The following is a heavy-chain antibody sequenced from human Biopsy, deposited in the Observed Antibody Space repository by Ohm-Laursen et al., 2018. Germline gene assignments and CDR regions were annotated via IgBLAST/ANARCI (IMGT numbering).Heavy chain of an antibody. CDR3: TGRPWPNAFDI. Sequence: TLSLTCTVSGGSVSSGSYYWSWIRQPPGKGLEWIGYIYYSGSTNYNPSLKSRVTISVDTSRNQFSLKLSSVTAADTAVYYCTGRPWPNAFDIWGQGTMVTVSS. CDR1: GGSVSSGSYY. CDR2: IYYSGST. V-gene: IGHV4-61*01. J-gene: IGHJ3*02. D-gene: IGHD5-12*01.